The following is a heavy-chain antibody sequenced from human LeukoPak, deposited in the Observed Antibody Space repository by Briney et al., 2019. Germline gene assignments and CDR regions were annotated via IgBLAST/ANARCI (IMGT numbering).Heavy chain of an antibody. V-gene: IGHV4-39*01. D-gene: IGHD3-9*01. CDR3: ARLSRYRYFSPSGAFDI. CDR1: GGSISSSGYY. Sequence: SETLSLTCTVSGGSISSSGYYWAWIRQPPGKGLEWIGNIYYTGNTYYNSSLKSRLTISVDTSKSQFSLNLSSVTASDTAVYFCARLSRYRYFSPSGAFDIWGQGTMVTVSS. J-gene: IGHJ3*02. CDR2: IYYTGNT.